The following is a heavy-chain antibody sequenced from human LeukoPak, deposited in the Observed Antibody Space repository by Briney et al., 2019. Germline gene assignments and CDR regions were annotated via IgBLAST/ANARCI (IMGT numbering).Heavy chain of an antibody. CDR2: ISSTNGYI. CDR3: ARDGLRRPPTPYCGGDCPLDY. V-gene: IGHV3-21*04. J-gene: IGHJ4*02. CDR1: GFTFSSYS. Sequence: GGSLRLSCAASGFTFSSYSMNWVRQAPGKGLKWVSYISSTNGYIYYADSVKGRFTISRDNAKNSLYLQMNSLRVEDTAMYYCARDGLRRPPTPYCGGDCPLDYWGQGTLVSVSS. D-gene: IGHD2-21*02.